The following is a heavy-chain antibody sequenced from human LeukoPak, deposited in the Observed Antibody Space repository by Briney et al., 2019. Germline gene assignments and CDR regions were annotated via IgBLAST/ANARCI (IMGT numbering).Heavy chain of an antibody. CDR2: ISYDGSNK. V-gene: IGHV3-30*04. J-gene: IGHJ6*03. CDR1: GFTFSSYA. D-gene: IGHD4-23*01. CDR3: TRRTGNGGYYYMDV. Sequence: GGSLRLSCAASGFTFSSYAMHWVRQAPGKGLEWVAVISYDGSNKYYADSVKGRFTISRDNSKNTAYLQMNSLKTEDTAVYYCTRRTGNGGYYYMDVWGKGTTVTVSS.